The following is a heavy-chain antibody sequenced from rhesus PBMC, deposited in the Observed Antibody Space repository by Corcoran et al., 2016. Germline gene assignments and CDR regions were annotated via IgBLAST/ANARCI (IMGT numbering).Heavy chain of an antibody. D-gene: IGHD5-24*01. CDR3: ARDRIYSGYDY. CDR2: ISGSDWST. V-gene: IGHV4-173*01. Sequence: QLQLQESGPGLVKPSATLSLTCAVSGGSTSDHWWSWIRPPPGKGLEWIGSISGSDWSTSYNPSFKSRVTISTDTSKNHLSLKLISVTAADTAVYYCARDRIYSGYDYWGQGVLVTVSS. CDR1: GGSTSDHW. J-gene: IGHJ4*01.